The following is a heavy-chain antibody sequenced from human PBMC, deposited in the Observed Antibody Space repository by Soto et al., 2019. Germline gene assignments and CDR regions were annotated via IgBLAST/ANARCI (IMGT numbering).Heavy chain of an antibody. J-gene: IGHJ6*02. CDR3: ARDSVRDYLYYYYGMDA. CDR1: GFTFSSYT. CDR2: IGTSSSYI. V-gene: IGHV3-21*01. Sequence: PVGSLRLSCAASGFTFSSYTMNWVRQAPGRGLEWVSSIGTSSSYIYYADSVKGRFTISRDNAKNSLFLQMNSLRADDTAVYYCARDSVRDYLYYYYGMDAWGQGTTVTVSS. D-gene: IGHD4-17*01.